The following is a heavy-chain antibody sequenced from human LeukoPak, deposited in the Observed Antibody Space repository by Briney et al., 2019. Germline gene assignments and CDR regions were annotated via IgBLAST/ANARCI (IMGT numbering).Heavy chain of an antibody. CDR2: VSSSGSYI. J-gene: IGHJ4*02. Sequence: GGSLRLSCTASGFTFSSHTMNWVRQAPGKGLEWVSYVSSSGSYIHYADSVRGRFTISRDNAKSSLYLQMDSLRADDTAVYFCVRTLYYEGLLDYWGQGTLVTVSS. V-gene: IGHV3-21*05. D-gene: IGHD3-22*01. CDR3: VRTLYYEGLLDY. CDR1: GFTFSSHT.